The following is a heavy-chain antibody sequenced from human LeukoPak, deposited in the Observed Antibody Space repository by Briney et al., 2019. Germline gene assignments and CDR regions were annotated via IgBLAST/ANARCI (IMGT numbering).Heavy chain of an antibody. J-gene: IGHJ4*02. CDR3: ARENYYDGSGSPSASAPVDH. Sequence: GASVKVSCKASGYTFTSYYMHWVRQAPGQGLEWMGIINPSGGSTSYAQKFQGRVTMTRDTSTSTVYMELSSLRSEDTAVYYCARENYYDGSGSPSASAPVDHWGQETLVTVSS. CDR2: INPSGGST. CDR1: GYTFTSYY. D-gene: IGHD3-22*01. V-gene: IGHV1-46*01.